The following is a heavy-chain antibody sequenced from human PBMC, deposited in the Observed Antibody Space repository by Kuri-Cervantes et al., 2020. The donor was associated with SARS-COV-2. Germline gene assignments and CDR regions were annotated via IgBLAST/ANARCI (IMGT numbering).Heavy chain of an antibody. D-gene: IGHD5-12*01. CDR3: ALRIAATIGFDY. CDR1: GGSISSSSYY. V-gene: IGHV4-39*07. Sequence: SETLSLTCTVSGGSISSSSYYWGWIRQPPGKGLEWIGSIYYSGSTYYNPSLKSRVTISVDTSKNQFSLKLSSVTAADTAVYYCALRIAATIGFDYWGQGTLVTVSS. J-gene: IGHJ4*02. CDR2: IYYSGST.